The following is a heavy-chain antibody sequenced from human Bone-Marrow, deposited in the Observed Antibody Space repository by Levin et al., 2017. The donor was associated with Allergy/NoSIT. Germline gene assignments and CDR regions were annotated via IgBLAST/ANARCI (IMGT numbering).Heavy chain of an antibody. V-gene: IGHV3-23*01. CDR1: GFTFSSYV. D-gene: IGHD6-13*01. J-gene: IGHJ4*02. Sequence: PGGSLRLSCAASGFTFSSYVMSWVRRAPGKGLEFVSGISGSGDSTFYGDSVKGRFTISRDNSKNTVFLQMNSLRAEDTAVYYCAKDLISAAGTPFYFDHWGQGTLVTVSS. CDR3: AKDLISAAGTPFYFDH. CDR2: ISGSGDST.